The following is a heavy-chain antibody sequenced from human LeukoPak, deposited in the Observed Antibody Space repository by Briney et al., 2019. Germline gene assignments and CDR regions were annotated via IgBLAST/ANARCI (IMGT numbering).Heavy chain of an antibody. D-gene: IGHD3-3*01. Sequence: GGSLRLSCAASRFTFSSYWMSWVRQAPGKGLEWVANIKQDGSEKYYVDSVKGRFTISRDNAKNSLCLQMISLRAEDTAVYYCAREFWSGYYYFDYWGQGTLVTVSS. CDR2: IKQDGSEK. V-gene: IGHV3-7*01. J-gene: IGHJ4*02. CDR1: RFTFSSYW. CDR3: AREFWSGYYYFDY.